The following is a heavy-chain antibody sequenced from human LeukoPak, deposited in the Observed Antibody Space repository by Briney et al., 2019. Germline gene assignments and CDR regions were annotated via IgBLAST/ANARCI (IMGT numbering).Heavy chain of an antibody. J-gene: IGHJ6*03. V-gene: IGHV4-39*07. CDR3: ARLPYYSSRTYYYYYMDV. CDR1: GGSISSSNYY. Sequence: PSETLSLTCTVSGGSISSSNYYWGWIRQPPGKGLEWIGSIYYSGSTYYNPSLKSRVTISVDTSKNQFSLKLSSVTAADTAVYYCARLPYYSSRTYYYYYMDVWGKGTTVTISS. CDR2: IYYSGST. D-gene: IGHD6-13*01.